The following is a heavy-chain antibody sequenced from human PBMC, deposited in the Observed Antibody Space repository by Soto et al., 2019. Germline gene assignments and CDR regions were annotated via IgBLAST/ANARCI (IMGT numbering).Heavy chain of an antibody. J-gene: IGHJ4*02. Sequence: GGSLRLSCVASGFTFISSFMGWIRQAPGKGLEWMANINQDGGVTYYVDSVEGRFTISRDNTKDSLYLQMNSLRGEDTAIYYCARYYRGSGRYFFDYWGQGTPVTVSS. V-gene: IGHV3-7*03. CDR2: INQDGGVT. CDR1: GFTFISSF. CDR3: ARYYRGSGRYFFDY. D-gene: IGHD6-19*01.